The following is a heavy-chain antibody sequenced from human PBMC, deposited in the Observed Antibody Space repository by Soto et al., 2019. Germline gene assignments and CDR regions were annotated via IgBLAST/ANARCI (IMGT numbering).Heavy chain of an antibody. CDR1: GFSLSTREMR. J-gene: IGHJ4*02. V-gene: IGHV2-70*04. D-gene: IGHD3-22*01. CDR2: IDWDDDK. Sequence: SGPTLVNPTQTLTLTCTFSGFSLSTREMRVSWIRTHPGKALEWLARIDWDDDKFYSTSMKTRLTISKDTSKNQVVLTMTNMDPVDTATYYCARTRPKSGYYYYFDYWGQGTLVTVSS. CDR3: ARTRPKSGYYYYFDY.